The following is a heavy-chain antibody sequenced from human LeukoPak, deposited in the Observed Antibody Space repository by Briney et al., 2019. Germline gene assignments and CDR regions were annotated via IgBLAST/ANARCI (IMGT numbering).Heavy chain of an antibody. CDR2: IYWDDDK. D-gene: IGHD3-22*01. J-gene: IGHJ4*02. V-gene: IGHV2-5*02. CDR1: GFSLSTSGVG. Sequence: SGPTLVKPTQTLTLTCTFSGFSLSTSGVGVGWIRQPPGKALEWLALIYWDDDKRYSPSLKSRLTITKDTSKNQVVLTMTNMDPVDTATYYCAHRRLYYDSSGYYFDYWGQGTLVTVSS. CDR3: AHRRLYYDSSGYYFDY.